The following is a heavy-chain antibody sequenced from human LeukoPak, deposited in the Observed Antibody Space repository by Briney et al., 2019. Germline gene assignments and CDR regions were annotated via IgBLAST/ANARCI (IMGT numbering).Heavy chain of an antibody. V-gene: IGHV3-7*01. J-gene: IGHJ5*02. D-gene: IGHD6-13*01. CDR2: IKQDGSEK. CDR1: GFTFSSYW. CDR3: ARVPEAAAEAYWFDP. Sequence: PGGSLRLSCGASGFTFSSYWMSWVRQAPGKGLEWVANIKQDGSEKYYVDSVKGRFTISRDNAKNSLYLQMNSLRAEDTAVYYCARVPEAAAEAYWFDPRGQGTLVTVSS.